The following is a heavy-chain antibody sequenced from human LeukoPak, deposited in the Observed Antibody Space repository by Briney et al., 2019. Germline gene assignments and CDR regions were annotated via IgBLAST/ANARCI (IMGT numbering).Heavy chain of an antibody. V-gene: IGHV3-30*18. D-gene: IGHD6-13*01. Sequence: GGSLRLSCAASGFTFSSYGMHWVRQAPGKGLEWVAVISYDGSNKYYADSVKGRFTISRDNSKNTLYLQMNSLRAEDTAVYYCAKVGPSIAAAATGYRGQGTLVTVSS. CDR2: ISYDGSNK. J-gene: IGHJ4*02. CDR1: GFTFSSYG. CDR3: AKVGPSIAAAATGY.